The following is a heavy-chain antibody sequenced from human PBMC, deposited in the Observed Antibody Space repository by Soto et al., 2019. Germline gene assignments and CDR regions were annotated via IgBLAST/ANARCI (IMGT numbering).Heavy chain of an antibody. CDR1: GFILGSHA. J-gene: IGHJ4*02. CDR2: ISGSGGST. V-gene: IGHV3-23*01. Sequence: EVQLLESGGGLVQPGGSLRLSCAASGFILGSHAMIWVRQAPGKGLEWGSAISGSGGSTYYADSVKGRFTISRDNSKNTLYLQMNSLRAEDTAVYFCARDLQYHYGSYFDSWGQGTLVTVSS. CDR3: ARDLQYHYGSYFDS. D-gene: IGHD2-2*01.